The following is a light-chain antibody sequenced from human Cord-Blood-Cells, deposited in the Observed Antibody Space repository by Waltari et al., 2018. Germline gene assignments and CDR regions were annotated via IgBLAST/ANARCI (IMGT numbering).Light chain of an antibody. V-gene: IGKV2-30*01. CDR3: MQGTHWPPIT. CDR2: KVC. J-gene: IGKJ5*01. CDR1: QSLVYSDGNTY. Sequence: DVVMTQSPLSLPVTLGQPASISCRSSQSLVYSDGNTYLNWFQQRPGQSPRRLIYKVCNRDSGVPDRFSGSGSCTDFTLKISRVEAEDVGVYYCMQGTHWPPITFGQGTRLEIK.